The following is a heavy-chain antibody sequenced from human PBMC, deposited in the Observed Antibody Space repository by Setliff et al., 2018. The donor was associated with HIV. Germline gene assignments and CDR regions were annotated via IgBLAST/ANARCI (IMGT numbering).Heavy chain of an antibody. J-gene: IGHJ4*02. Sequence: PGGSLRLSCAASGFTFNVYSMNWVRQAPGKGLEWVSYISASTNTIYYADSVKGRFTISRDNARNSLYLQMNSVRAEDTAVYYCATDPYYYDSSGHFDSWGQGTLVTVSS. CDR2: ISASTNTI. CDR1: GFTFNVYS. V-gene: IGHV3-48*01. CDR3: ATDPYYYDSSGHFDS. D-gene: IGHD3-22*01.